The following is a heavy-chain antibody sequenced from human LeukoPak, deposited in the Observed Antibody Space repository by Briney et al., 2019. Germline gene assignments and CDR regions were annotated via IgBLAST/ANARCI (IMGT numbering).Heavy chain of an antibody. CDR2: MNPNSGNT. CDR1: GYIFNTYA. V-gene: IGHV1-8*03. Sequence: ASVKVSCKASGYIFNTYAVVWVRQAPGQRLEWMGWMNPNSGNTGYAQKFQGRVTITRNTSISTAYMELSSLRSEDTAVYYCAREGGAWNWFDPWGQGTLVTVSS. D-gene: IGHD3-16*01. J-gene: IGHJ5*02. CDR3: AREGGAWNWFDP.